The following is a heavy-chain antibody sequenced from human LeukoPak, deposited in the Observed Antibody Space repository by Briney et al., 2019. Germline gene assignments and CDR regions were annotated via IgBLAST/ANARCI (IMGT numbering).Heavy chain of an antibody. J-gene: IGHJ4*02. Sequence: SETLSLTCTVSGVSISSYYWSWIRQPPGKGLEWIGYIYYSGSTNYSPSLKSRVTISVDTSKNQFSLKLSSVTAADTAVYYCARPLWFGELPFDYWGQGTLVTVSS. CDR3: ARPLWFGELPFDY. V-gene: IGHV4-59*08. CDR1: GVSISSYY. CDR2: IYYSGST. D-gene: IGHD3-10*01.